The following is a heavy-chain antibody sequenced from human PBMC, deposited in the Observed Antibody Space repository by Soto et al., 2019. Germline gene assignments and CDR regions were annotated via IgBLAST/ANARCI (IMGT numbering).Heavy chain of an antibody. V-gene: IGHV4-59*08. J-gene: IGHJ4*02. CDR1: GGSINSYY. D-gene: IGHD2-2*01. CDR3: ACHAPGGPYAY. CDR2: IFYSGNT. Sequence: SETLSLTCTVSGGSINSYYWSWIRQPPGKGLEWIGYIFYSGNTNYNPSLNSRVTLSVDTSKNQFSLKLTSVIVADTAVYYCACHAPGGPYAYWGQGTLVTGSS.